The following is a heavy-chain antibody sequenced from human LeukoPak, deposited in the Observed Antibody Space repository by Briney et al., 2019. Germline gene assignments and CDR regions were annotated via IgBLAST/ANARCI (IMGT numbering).Heavy chain of an antibody. CDR3: ARDNGYGDYRY. D-gene: IGHD4-17*01. CDR2: IYSGGST. Sequence: GGTLRLSCAASEFTLSNHYMNWVRQAPGKGLEWVSVIYSGGSTYYADSVRGRFTISRDNSKNTLYLQMNSLRAEDTAVYYCARDNGYGDYRYWGQGTLVTVSS. V-gene: IGHV3-53*01. J-gene: IGHJ4*02. CDR1: EFTLSNHY.